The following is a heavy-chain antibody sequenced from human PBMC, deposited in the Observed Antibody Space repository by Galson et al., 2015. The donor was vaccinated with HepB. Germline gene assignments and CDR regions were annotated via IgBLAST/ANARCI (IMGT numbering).Heavy chain of an antibody. CDR3: VRTWGY. Sequence: SVKVSCKASGNTHTSYSIHWVRQAPGQGLEWMGVINPSGGTTTYAQKLQGRITVTTETSTSTVYMELSSLRSEDTAVYFCVRTWGYWGQGTLVTVSS. V-gene: IGHV1-46*04. J-gene: IGHJ4*02. CDR1: GNTHTSYS. D-gene: IGHD7-27*01. CDR2: INPSGGTT.